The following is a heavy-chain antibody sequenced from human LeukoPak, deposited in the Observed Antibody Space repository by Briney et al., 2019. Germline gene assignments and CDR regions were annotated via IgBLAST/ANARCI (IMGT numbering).Heavy chain of an antibody. CDR3: AKDDGWVQYAN. J-gene: IGHJ4*02. Sequence: GGSLRLSCAASGFTFSTFAMMWVRQPPGKGLEWVSSIFPSGGEIHYADSVKGRFTISRDNSKNTLYLQMNSLRAEDTAVYYCAKDDGWVQYANWGQGALVTVSS. D-gene: IGHD5-24*01. V-gene: IGHV3-23*01. CDR2: IFPSGGEI. CDR1: GFTFSTFA.